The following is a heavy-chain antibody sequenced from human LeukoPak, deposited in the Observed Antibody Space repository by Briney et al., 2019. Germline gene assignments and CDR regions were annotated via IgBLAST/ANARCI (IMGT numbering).Heavy chain of an antibody. CDR2: IYTSGST. CDR1: GGSISSYY. V-gene: IGHV4-4*09. Sequence: SETLSLTCTVSGGSISSYYWSWIRQPPGKGLEWIGYIYTSGSTNYNPSLKSRVTISVDTSKNQFSLKLSSVTAADTAVYYCARLVATIPYFDYSGQGTLVTVSS. D-gene: IGHD5-12*01. J-gene: IGHJ4*02. CDR3: ARLVATIPYFDY.